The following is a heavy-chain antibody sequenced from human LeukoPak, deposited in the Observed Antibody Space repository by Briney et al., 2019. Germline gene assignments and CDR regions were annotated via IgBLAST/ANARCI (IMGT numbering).Heavy chain of an antibody. CDR3: ARGSGYSYSFTGRERTKSRLDY. Sequence: RGTLRLSCAASGFTSTSYGTSWVRQTPGKGLEWVSAISGSGGSTYYADSVKGRFTISRDSSKNTLYLQMNSLRAADTAVYYCARGSGYSYSFTGRERTKSRLDYWGQGTLVTVSS. D-gene: IGHD5-18*01. CDR2: ISGSGGST. V-gene: IGHV3-23*01. J-gene: IGHJ4*02. CDR1: GFTSTSYG.